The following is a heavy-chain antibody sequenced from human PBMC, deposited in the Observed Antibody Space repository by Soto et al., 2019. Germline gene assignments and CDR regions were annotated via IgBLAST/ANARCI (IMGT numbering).Heavy chain of an antibody. J-gene: IGHJ6*02. D-gene: IGHD3-3*01. V-gene: IGHV3-33*01. CDR1: GFTFSSYG. Sequence: QVQLVESGGGVVQPGRSLRLSCAASGFTFSSYGMHWVRQAPGKGLEWVAVIWYDGSNKYYADSVKGRFTISRDNSKNTRYLQMNSLRAEDTAVYYCARESRADFWSGYYYYYYGMDVWGQGTTVTVSS. CDR3: ARESRADFWSGYYYYYYGMDV. CDR2: IWYDGSNK.